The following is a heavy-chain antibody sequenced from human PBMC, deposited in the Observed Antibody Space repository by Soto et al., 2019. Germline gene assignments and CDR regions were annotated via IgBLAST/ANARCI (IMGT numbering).Heavy chain of an antibody. CDR3: AREGTYCTNGVCYTIRWFDP. J-gene: IGHJ5*02. CDR1: GGTFSSYA. D-gene: IGHD2-8*01. V-gene: IGHV1-69*12. CDR2: IIPIFGTA. Sequence: QVQLVQSGAAVKKPGSSVKVSCKASGGTFSSYALSWVRQAPGQGLAWMGGIIPIFGTANYAQKFQGRVTITADEATSTAYMELSRLRAEDTAVYYCAREGTYCTNGVCYTIRWFDPWGQGTLVTGSS.